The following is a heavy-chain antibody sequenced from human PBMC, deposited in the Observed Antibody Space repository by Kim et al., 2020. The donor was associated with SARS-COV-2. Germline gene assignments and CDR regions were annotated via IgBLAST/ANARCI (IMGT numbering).Heavy chain of an antibody. J-gene: IGHJ5*02. D-gene: IGHD2-2*01. V-gene: IGHV4-59*01. CDR1: GGSISSYY. CDR2: IYYSGST. CDR3: ARDSWYCSSTSCYGWFDP. Sequence: SETLSLTCTVSGGSISSYYWSWIRQPPGKGLEWIGYIYYSGSTNYNPSLKSRVTISVDTSKNQFSLKLSSVTAADTAVYYCARDSWYCSSTSCYGWFDPWGQGTLVTVSS.